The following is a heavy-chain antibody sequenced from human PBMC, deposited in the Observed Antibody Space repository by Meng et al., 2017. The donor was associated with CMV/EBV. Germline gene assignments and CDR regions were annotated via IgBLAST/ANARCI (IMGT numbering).Heavy chain of an antibody. CDR3: ARERGDDSGYNFDS. V-gene: IGHV4-4*07. D-gene: IGHD3-22*01. CDR2: IYSTGGT. J-gene: IGHJ4*02. Sequence: QVHLLKSGPRWVNPSATLSLTCSVSGCFLSGFFCTWFRQPAGKGLEWIGRIYSTGGTNYNPSFESRVTISLDGSNNQFSLKLNSVTAADTAIYYCARERGDDSGYNFDSWGQGTLVTVSS. CDR1: GCFLSGFF.